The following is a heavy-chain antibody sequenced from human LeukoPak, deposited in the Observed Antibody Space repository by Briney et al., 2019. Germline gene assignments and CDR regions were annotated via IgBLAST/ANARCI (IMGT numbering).Heavy chain of an antibody. D-gene: IGHD1-14*01. CDR1: GFIFGSYS. Sequence: PGGSLRLSCVASGFIFGSYSMNWVRQAPGKGLEWVSSISSSSSHIYYADSVKGRFTISRDNAKNSLYLQMNSLRAEDGAVYYCARFFGLGTNDAFDIWGQGTMVTVSS. V-gene: IGHV3-21*01. CDR3: ARFFGLGTNDAFDI. CDR2: ISSSSSHI. J-gene: IGHJ3*02.